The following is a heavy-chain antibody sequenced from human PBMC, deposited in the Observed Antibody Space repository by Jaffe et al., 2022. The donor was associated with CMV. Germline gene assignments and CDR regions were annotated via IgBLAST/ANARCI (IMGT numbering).Heavy chain of an antibody. V-gene: IGHV3-64D*06. CDR3: VKGRVVVKGYTCFDS. D-gene: IGHD2-15*01. Sequence: EVQLVESGGGLVQPGGSLRLSCSASGFTFSIYAMHWVRQAPGKGLEYVSAISSNEISTYYADSVKGRFTISRDNSKNTVYLQMSSLRAEDTAVYYCVKGRVVVKGYTCFDSWGQGTLVTVSS. CDR2: ISSNEIST. CDR1: GFTFSIYA. J-gene: IGHJ4*02.